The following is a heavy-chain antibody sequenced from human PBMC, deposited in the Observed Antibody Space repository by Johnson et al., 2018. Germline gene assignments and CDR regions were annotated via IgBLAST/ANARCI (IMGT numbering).Heavy chain of an antibody. CDR3: ARKCCEGDYYYYMDV. D-gene: IGHD2-15*01. J-gene: IGHJ6*03. CDR1: GYTFTSYY. CDR2: INPSGGST. Sequence: QVQLVQSGAEVKKPGASVKVSCKASGYTFTSYYMHWVRQAPGQGLEWMGIINPSGGSTSYAQKFQGRVTMTRDTSTSTVYMELGSLRSEDTAVYYCARKCCEGDYYYYMDVWGKGTTVTVSS. V-gene: IGHV1-46*01.